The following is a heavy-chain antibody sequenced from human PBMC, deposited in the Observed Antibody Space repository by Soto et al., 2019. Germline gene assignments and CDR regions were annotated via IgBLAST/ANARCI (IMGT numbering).Heavy chain of an antibody. CDR3: ARASWGFVDPYRFDY. J-gene: IGHJ4*02. Sequence: GESLKISCKTSGYSFISYWVAWVRQKPGKGLEWMGTFYPGDSTSTYSPSFQGQVTISADNSISTAYLQWSSLKASDTAMYYCARASWGFVDPYRFDYWGQGTLVTVSS. CDR1: GYSFISYW. V-gene: IGHV5-51*01. CDR2: FYPGDSTS. D-gene: IGHD7-27*01.